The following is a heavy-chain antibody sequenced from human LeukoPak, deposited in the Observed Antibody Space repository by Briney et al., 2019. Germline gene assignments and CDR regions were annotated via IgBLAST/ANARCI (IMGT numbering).Heavy chain of an antibody. D-gene: IGHD3-10*01. CDR2: INPSGGST. CDR3: ARDQFSYYYGSNWFDP. J-gene: IGHJ5*02. CDR1: GYTFTSYY. Sequence: GASVKVSRKASGYTFTSYYMHWVRQAPGQGLEWMGIINPSGGSTSYAQKFQGRVTMTRDTSTSTVYMELSSLRSEDTAVYYCARDQFSYYYGSNWFDPWGQGTLVTVSS. V-gene: IGHV1-46*01.